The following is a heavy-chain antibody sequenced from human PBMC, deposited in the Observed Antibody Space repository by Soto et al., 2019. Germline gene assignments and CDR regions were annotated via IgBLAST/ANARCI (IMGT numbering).Heavy chain of an antibody. CDR2: IYYSGST. D-gene: IGHD3-3*02. J-gene: IGHJ5*02. CDR1: GGSISSSSYY. Sequence: QLQLQESGPGLVKPSETLSLTCTVSGGSISSSSYYWGWIRQPPGKGLEWIGSIYYSGSTYYNPSLKIRVTIPVDTSKNQFSLKLSSVTAADTAVYYCASPKIAFYNWFDPWGQGTLVTVSS. V-gene: IGHV4-39*01. CDR3: ASPKIAFYNWFDP.